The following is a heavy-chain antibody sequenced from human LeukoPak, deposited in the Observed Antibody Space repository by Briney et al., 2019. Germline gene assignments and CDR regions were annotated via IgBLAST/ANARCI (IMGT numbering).Heavy chain of an antibody. V-gene: IGHV2-5*02. Sequence: SGPTLVNPTQTLTLTCTFSGFSLNTRGVGVGWLRQPPGRALEWLALIYWDDDRRYSPSLKSTLTITKDTSKNQVVLTMTNMDPVDTATYFCAHRKNYYDSSVFDNWGQGTLVTVSS. CDR3: AHRKNYYDSSVFDN. CDR1: GFSLNTRGVG. J-gene: IGHJ4*02. D-gene: IGHD3-22*01. CDR2: IYWDDDR.